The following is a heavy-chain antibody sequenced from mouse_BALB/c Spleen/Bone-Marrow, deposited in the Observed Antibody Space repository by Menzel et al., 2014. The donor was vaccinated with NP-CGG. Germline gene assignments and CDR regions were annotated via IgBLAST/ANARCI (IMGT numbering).Heavy chain of an antibody. CDR2: INPYNGAT. D-gene: IGHD1-1*01. V-gene: IGHV1-26*01. Sequence: VQLQQSGPELVKPGASVKISCKASGYSFTGYYMHWVKQSHVKSLEWIGRINPYNGATSYNQNFKDKASLTVDKSSSTAYMELHSLTSEDSAVYYCARGIYYGGYFDYWGQGTTLPVSS. J-gene: IGHJ2*01. CDR1: GYSFTGYY. CDR3: ARGIYYGGYFDY.